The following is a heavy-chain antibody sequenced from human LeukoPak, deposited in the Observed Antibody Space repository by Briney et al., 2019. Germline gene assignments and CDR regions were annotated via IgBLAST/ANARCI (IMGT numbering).Heavy chain of an antibody. J-gene: IGHJ4*02. CDR3: ARISTDYRGNPFDY. CDR2: IHHGGST. Sequence: SETLSLTCSVSGGSISSDVSYWHWIRQPPGKGLEWIGYIHHGGSTYYKSSLKSRVTISEDNFKNQLSLTLRSVAAADTAVYYCARISTDYRGNPFDYWGQGTLVTVSS. V-gene: IGHV4-30-2*02. D-gene: IGHD4-23*01. CDR1: GGSISSDVSY.